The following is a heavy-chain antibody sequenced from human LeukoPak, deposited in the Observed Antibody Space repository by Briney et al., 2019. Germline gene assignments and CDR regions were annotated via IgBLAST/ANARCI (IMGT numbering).Heavy chain of an antibody. Sequence: ASVKVSCKASGYTFTSYYMHWVRQAPGQGLEWMGIINPSGGSTSYAQKFQGRVTMTRDTSTSTVYMELSSLRSEDTAVYYCARDLLDIVVVPAARHPRYYYYGMDVWGKGTPVTVSS. D-gene: IGHD2-2*03. CDR1: GYTFTSYY. CDR2: INPSGGST. CDR3: ARDLLDIVVVPAARHPRYYYYGMDV. J-gene: IGHJ6*04. V-gene: IGHV1-46*01.